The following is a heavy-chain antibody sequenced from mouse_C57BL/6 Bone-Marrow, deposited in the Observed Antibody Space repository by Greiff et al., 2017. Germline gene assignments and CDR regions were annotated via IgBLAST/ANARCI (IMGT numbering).Heavy chain of an antibody. Sequence: EVMLVESGGDLVKPGGSLKLSCAASGFTFSSYGMSWVRQTPDKRLEWVATISSGGSYTYYPDSVKGRFTISRDNAKNTLYLQMSSLKSEDTAMYYCARRGWYYYGSSGDYAMDYWGQGTSVTVSS. CDR2: ISSGGSYT. D-gene: IGHD1-1*01. V-gene: IGHV5-6*02. CDR3: ARRGWYYYGSSGDYAMDY. J-gene: IGHJ4*01. CDR1: GFTFSSYG.